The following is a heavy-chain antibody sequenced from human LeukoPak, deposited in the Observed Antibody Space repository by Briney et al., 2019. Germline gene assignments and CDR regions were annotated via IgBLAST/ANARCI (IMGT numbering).Heavy chain of an antibody. Sequence: ASVKVSCKASGYIFTSYAMNWVRQAPGQGLEWMGWINTNTGNPTYAQGFTGRFVFSLDTSVSTAYLQISSLKAEDTAVYYCARDNGGRNTAMVLRRSWFDPWGQGTLVTVSS. D-gene: IGHD5-18*01. CDR1: GYIFTSYA. CDR2: INTNTGNP. CDR3: ARDNGGRNTAMVLRRSWFDP. V-gene: IGHV7-4-1*02. J-gene: IGHJ5*02.